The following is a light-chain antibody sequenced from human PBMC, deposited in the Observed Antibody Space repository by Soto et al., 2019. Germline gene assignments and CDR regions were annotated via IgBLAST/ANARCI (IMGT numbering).Light chain of an antibody. CDR3: MQALQTGWT. J-gene: IGKJ1*01. CDR1: QSLLHSNGFNY. CDR2: LGS. Sequence: DIVMTQSPLSLPVTPGEPASISCRSSQSLLHSNGFNYLDWYLQKPGQSPQLLIYLGSTRASGVPDRFSGSGPRTDFTLKISRVEAEDVGVYYCMQALQTGWTFGQGTKVEIK. V-gene: IGKV2-28*01.